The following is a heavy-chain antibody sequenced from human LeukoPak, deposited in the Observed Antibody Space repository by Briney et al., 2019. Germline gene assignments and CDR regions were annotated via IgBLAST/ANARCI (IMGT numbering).Heavy chain of an antibody. D-gene: IGHD2-2*01. CDR2: IYYSGST. Sequence: SETLSLTCTVSGGSISSYYWSWIRQPPGKGLEWIGYIYYSGSTNYNPSLKSRVTISVDTSKNQFSLKLSSVTAADTAVYYCARCLIVVVPAAMLGWFDPWGQGTLVTVSS. CDR3: ARCLIVVVPAAMLGWFDP. V-gene: IGHV4-59*01. J-gene: IGHJ5*02. CDR1: GGSISSYY.